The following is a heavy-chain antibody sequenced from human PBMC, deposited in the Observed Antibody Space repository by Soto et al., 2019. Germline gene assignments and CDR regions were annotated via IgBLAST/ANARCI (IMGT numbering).Heavy chain of an antibody. D-gene: IGHD3-16*02. J-gene: IGHJ4*02. CDR3: TSRFAFGGVIAHDY. V-gene: IGHV3-73*01. CDR1: GFTFSGSA. Sequence: GGSLRLSCAASGFTFSGSAMHWVRQASGKGLEWVGRIRSKANSYATAYAALVKGRFTISRDDSKNTAYLQMNSLKTEDTAVYYCTSRFAFGGVIAHDYWGQGTLVTVSS. CDR2: IRSKANSYAT.